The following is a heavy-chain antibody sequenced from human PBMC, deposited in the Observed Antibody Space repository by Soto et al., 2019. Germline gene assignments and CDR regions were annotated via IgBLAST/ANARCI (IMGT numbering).Heavy chain of an antibody. CDR1: GFTFSSYA. CDR2: ISGSGGST. CDR3: ARRSSSWYFDY. Sequence: EVQLLESGGGLGQPGGSLRLSCATSGFTFSSYAMNWVRQAPGKGLEWVSVISGSGGSTYYADSVKGRFTISRDNSKNTLYLQMNSLRAEDTAVYYCARRSSSWYFDYWGQGTLVTVSS. D-gene: IGHD6-13*01. J-gene: IGHJ4*02. V-gene: IGHV3-23*01.